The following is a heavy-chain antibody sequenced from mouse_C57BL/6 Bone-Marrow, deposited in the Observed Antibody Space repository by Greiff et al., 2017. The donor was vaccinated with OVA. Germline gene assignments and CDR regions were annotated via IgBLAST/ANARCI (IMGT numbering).Heavy chain of an antibody. V-gene: IGHV14-4*01. D-gene: IGHD1-1*01. J-gene: IGHJ2*01. CDR2: IDPENGDT. CDR1: GFNIKDDY. CDR3: TTYDSSTGY. Sequence: EVQLVESGAELVRPGASVKLSCTASGFNIKDDYMHWVKQRPEQGLEWIGWIDPENGDTEYASKFQGKATITADTSSNTAYLQLSSLTSEDTAVYYCTTYDSSTGYWGQGTTLTVSS.